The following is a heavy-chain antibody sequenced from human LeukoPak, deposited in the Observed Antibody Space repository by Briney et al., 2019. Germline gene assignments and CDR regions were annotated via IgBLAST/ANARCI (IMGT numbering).Heavy chain of an antibody. CDR1: GFTFSSYA. CDR3: ARDRVGFGELQSVYYMDV. V-gene: IGHV3-23*01. CDR2: ISGTYGST. Sequence: GGSLRLSCAASGFTFSSYAMSWVRQAPGKGLEWVSSISGTYGSTDYADSVKGRFTISRDNSKNTLYLQMNSLRAEDTAVYYCARDRVGFGELQSVYYMDVWGKGTTVTISS. J-gene: IGHJ6*03. D-gene: IGHD3-10*01.